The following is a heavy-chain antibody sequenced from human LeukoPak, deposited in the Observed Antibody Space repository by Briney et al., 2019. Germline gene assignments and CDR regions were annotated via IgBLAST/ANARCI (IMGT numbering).Heavy chain of an antibody. Sequence: SETLSLTCTVSGGSIRSSSYYWDWIRQPPGKGLEWIGNIYYSGSTYYNPSLKSRVTISVDTSKNQFSLKLSSVTAADTAVYYCARHQAEAGFRGDFDYWGQGTLVTVSS. D-gene: IGHD6-13*01. J-gene: IGHJ4*02. CDR1: GGSIRSSSYY. CDR3: ARHQAEAGFRGDFDY. CDR2: IYYSGST. V-gene: IGHV4-39*01.